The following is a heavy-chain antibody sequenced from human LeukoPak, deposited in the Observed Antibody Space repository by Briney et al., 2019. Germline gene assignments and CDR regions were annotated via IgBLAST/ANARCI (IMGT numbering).Heavy chain of an antibody. CDR1: GYTLTELS. CDR2: FDPEDGET. Sequence: ASVKVSCKVSGYTLTELSMHWVRQAPGKGLEWMGGFDPEDGETIYAQKVQGRVTMTEDTSTDTAYMELSSLRSEDTAVYYCATDLGYSSGWFGPRYYYYGMDVWGQGTTVTVSS. D-gene: IGHD6-19*01. V-gene: IGHV1-24*01. CDR3: ATDLGYSSGWFGPRYYYYGMDV. J-gene: IGHJ6*02.